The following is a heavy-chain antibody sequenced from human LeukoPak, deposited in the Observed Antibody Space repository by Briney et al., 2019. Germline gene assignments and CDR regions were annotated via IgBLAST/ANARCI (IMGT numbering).Heavy chain of an antibody. CDR1: GGTFNNSA. D-gene: IGHD4-17*01. CDR2: IIPLFGTA. V-gene: IGHV1-69*05. CDR3: ARDVHGDYGSGWFDP. J-gene: IGHJ5*02. Sequence: ASVKVSCKSSGGTFNNSAISWVRQAPGQGLEWLGGIIPLFGTAVYAQKFQGRVTITKEESTSTVYLDLPTLTSADTAVYFCARDVHGDYGSGWFDPWGKGTLVSVSS.